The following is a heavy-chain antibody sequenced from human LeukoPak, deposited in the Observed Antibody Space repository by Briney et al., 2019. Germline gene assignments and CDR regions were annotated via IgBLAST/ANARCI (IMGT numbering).Heavy chain of an antibody. D-gene: IGHD6-13*01. V-gene: IGHV1-2*02. J-gene: IGHJ4*02. Sequence: ASVKVSCKASGYTFTGYYMHWVRQAPGQGLEWMGWINPNSGGTNYAQKFQGRVTMTRDTSISTAYMELSRLRSDDMAVYYCARSGVPGYSSSWLNDYWGQGTLVTVSS. CDR2: INPNSGGT. CDR3: ARSGVPGYSSSWLNDY. CDR1: GYTFTGYY.